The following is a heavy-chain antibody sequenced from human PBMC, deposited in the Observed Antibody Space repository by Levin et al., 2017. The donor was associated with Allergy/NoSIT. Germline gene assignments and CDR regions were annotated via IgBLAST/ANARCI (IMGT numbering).Heavy chain of an antibody. J-gene: IGHJ4*02. Sequence: GGSLRLSCSASGFTFSGLAMHWVRQAPGNGLEYVSAITSNGGSTYYADSVEGRFTISRDNSRNTLYLHMSSLRTEDTAVYYCVKETTFYDILTGYYSGYFDYWGQGTLVTVSS. CDR3: VKETTFYDILTGYYSGYFDY. CDR1: GFTFSGLA. D-gene: IGHD3-9*01. CDR2: ITSNGGST. V-gene: IGHV3-64D*06.